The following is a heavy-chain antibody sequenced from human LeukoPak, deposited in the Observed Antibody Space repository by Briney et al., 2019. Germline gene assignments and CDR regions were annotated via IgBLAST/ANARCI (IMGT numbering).Heavy chain of an antibody. CDR1: GYTFTSYG. CDR2: ISAYNGNT. J-gene: IGHJ5*02. Sequence: GASVKASCKASGYTFTSYGISWVRQAPGQGLEWMGWISAYNGNTNYAQKLQGRVTMTTDTSTSTAYMELRSLRSDDTAVYYCARVPDYYGSGSWWFDPWGQGTLVTVSS. D-gene: IGHD3-10*01. CDR3: ARVPDYYGSGSWWFDP. V-gene: IGHV1-18*01.